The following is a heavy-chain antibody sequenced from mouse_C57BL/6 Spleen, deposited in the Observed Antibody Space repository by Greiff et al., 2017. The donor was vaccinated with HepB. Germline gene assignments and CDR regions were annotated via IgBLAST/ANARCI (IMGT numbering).Heavy chain of an antibody. Sequence: QVHVKQPGAELVMPGASVKLSCKASGYTFTSYWMHWVKQRPGQGLEWIGEIDPSDSYTNYNQKFKGKSTLTVDKSSSTAYMQLSSLTSEDSAVYYCARRDYDGYYFDYWGQGTTLTVSS. V-gene: IGHV1-69*01. CDR2: IDPSDSYT. D-gene: IGHD2-4*01. CDR3: ARRDYDGYYFDY. J-gene: IGHJ2*01. CDR1: GYTFTSYW.